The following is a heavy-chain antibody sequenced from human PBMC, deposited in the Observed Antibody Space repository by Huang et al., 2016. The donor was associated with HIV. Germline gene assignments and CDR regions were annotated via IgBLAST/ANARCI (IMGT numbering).Heavy chain of an antibody. CDR2: FDPEIGET. CDR3: ATGFDVFFDF. Sequence: QVQLVQSRAEVKKPGASVKVSCKVSEYTLTELSIHWVRQPPGKGLEWMGGFDPEIGETIYAQQFQGRVTVTEDTSTETAFMELSGLRPEDTAVYYCATGFDVFFDFWGQGTLVTVSS. V-gene: IGHV1-24*01. CDR1: EYTLTELS. J-gene: IGHJ4*02. D-gene: IGHD3-9*01.